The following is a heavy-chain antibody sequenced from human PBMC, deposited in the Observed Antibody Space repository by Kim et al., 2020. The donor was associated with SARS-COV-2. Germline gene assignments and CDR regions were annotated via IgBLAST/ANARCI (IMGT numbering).Heavy chain of an antibody. V-gene: IGHV1-8*01. J-gene: IGHJ5*02. D-gene: IGHD3-10*01. CDR2: MNPNSGNT. CDR3: ARRGRDYYGSGSYSDWFDP. CDR1: GYTFTSYD. Sequence: ASVKVSCKASGYTFTSYDINWVRQATGQGLEWMGWMNPNSGNTGYAQKFQGRVTMTRNTSISTAYMELSSLRSEDTAVYYCARRGRDYYGSGSYSDWFDPWGQGTLVTVSS.